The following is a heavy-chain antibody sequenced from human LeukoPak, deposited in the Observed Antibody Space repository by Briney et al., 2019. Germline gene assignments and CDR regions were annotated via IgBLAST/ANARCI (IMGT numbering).Heavy chain of an antibody. CDR2: IYYSGST. D-gene: IGHD2-8*02. J-gene: IGHJ4*02. Sequence: SETLSLTCTVSGGSVSSYYWTWIRQHPGKGLEWIGYIYYSGSTYYNPSLKSRLTQSLDTSKNQFSLKLSSVTAADTAVYYCARGDVSRDEIAADYWGQGTLVTVSS. CDR3: ARGDVSRDEIAADY. CDR1: GGSVSSYY. V-gene: IGHV4-59*06.